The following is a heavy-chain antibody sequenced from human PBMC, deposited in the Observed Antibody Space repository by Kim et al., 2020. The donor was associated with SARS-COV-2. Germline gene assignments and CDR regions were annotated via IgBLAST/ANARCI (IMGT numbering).Heavy chain of an antibody. J-gene: IGHJ4*02. CDR2: IYPGDSDT. CDR1: GYSFTSYW. V-gene: IGHV5-51*01. CDR3: ARPHGSGKYYYGGTGFAYYFDY. Sequence: GESLKISCKGSGYSFTSYWIGWVRQMPGKGLEWMGIIYPGDSDTKYSPSFQGQVTISADKSINTAYLQWSSLKASDTAMYYCARPHGSGKYYYGGTGFAYYFDYWGQGTLVTVPS. D-gene: IGHD3-22*01.